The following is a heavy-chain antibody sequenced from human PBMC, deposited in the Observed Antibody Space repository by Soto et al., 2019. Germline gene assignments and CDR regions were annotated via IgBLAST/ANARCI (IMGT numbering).Heavy chain of an antibody. Sequence: GGSLRLSCAASGFTFISYAMSWVRQAPGKGLEWVSAISGSGGSTYYADSVKGRFTISRDNSKNTLYLQMNSLRAEDTAVYYCAKWGYCTNGVCYPFFDYWGQGTLVTVSS. D-gene: IGHD2-8*01. CDR3: AKWGYCTNGVCYPFFDY. J-gene: IGHJ4*02. CDR1: GFTFISYA. V-gene: IGHV3-23*01. CDR2: ISGSGGST.